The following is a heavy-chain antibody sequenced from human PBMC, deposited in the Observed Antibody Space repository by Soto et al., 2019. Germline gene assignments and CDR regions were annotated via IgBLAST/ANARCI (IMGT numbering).Heavy chain of an antibody. D-gene: IGHD2-2*03. CDR3: ARDRATRTMDY. Sequence: GGSLRLSCAASGITFSSSGITFSSSGMHWVRQAPGKGLEWVAFISNDGSNKYYGDSVKGRFTISRDNSKNKLYLQMDSLRSDDTAVYYCARDRATRTMDYWGQGTLVTVSS. CDR2: ISNDGSNK. CDR1: GITFSSSGITFSSSG. V-gene: IGHV3-30*03. J-gene: IGHJ4*02.